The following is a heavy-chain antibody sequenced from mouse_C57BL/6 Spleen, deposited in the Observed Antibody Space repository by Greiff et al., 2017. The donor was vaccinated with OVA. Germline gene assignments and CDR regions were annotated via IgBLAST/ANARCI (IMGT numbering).Heavy chain of an antibody. CDR3: ARREYGYGNYGGY. Sequence: QVQLKQPGAELVKPGASVKMSCKASGYTFTSYWITWVKQRPGQGLEWIGDIYPGSGSTNYNEKFKSKATLTVDTSSSTAYMQLSSLTSEDSAVYYCARREYGYGNYGGYWGQGTTLTVSS. J-gene: IGHJ2*01. D-gene: IGHD2-1*01. CDR1: GYTFTSYW. V-gene: IGHV1-55*01. CDR2: IYPGSGST.